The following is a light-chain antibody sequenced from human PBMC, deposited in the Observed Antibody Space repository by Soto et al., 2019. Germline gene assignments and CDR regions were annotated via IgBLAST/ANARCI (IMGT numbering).Light chain of an antibody. CDR2: RNN. Sequence: QLVLTQPPSASGTPGQRVTISCSGSSSNIGSNYVYWYQQLPGTAPKLLIYRNNQRPSGVPDRFYGSKSGTSASLAISGLRSEDEADYYCAAWDDSLSGFYVFGTGTQLTVL. V-gene: IGLV1-47*01. CDR1: SSNIGSNY. J-gene: IGLJ1*01. CDR3: AAWDDSLSGFYV.